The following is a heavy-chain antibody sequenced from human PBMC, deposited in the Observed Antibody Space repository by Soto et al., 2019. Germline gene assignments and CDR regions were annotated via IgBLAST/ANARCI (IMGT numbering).Heavy chain of an antibody. CDR2: ISWNSGSI. Sequence: EVQLVESGGGLVQPGRSLRLSCAASGFTFDDYAMHWVRQAPGKGLEWVSGISWNSGSIGYADSVKGRFTISRDNHKNSLYLQMNSLRAEDTALYYCAKESGRVTGNFDYWGQGTLVTVSS. CDR1: GFTFDDYA. J-gene: IGHJ4*02. CDR3: AKESGRVTGNFDY. V-gene: IGHV3-9*01. D-gene: IGHD2-21*02.